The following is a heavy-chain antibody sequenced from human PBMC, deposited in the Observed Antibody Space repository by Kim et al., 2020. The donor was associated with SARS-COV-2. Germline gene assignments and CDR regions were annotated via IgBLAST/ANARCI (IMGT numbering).Heavy chain of an antibody. D-gene: IGHD1-20*01. Sequence: SQTLSLTCTVSGGSISSGSYYWSWIRQPAGKGLEWIGRIYTSRSTNYNPSLKSRVTISVDTSKNQFSLKLSSVTAADTAVYYCARSITGTGHRVDAFDIWGQGTMVTVSS. V-gene: IGHV4-61*02. J-gene: IGHJ3*02. CDR3: ARSITGTGHRVDAFDI. CDR1: GGSISSGSYY. CDR2: IYTSRST.